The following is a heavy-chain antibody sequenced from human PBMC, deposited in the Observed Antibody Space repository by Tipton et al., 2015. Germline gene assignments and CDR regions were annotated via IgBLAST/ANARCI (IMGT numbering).Heavy chain of an antibody. CDR3: ARYEGHMTFDN. CDR1: GASVNSDPYF. D-gene: IGHD3-3*01. V-gene: IGHV4-61*01. J-gene: IGHJ4*02. Sequence: TLSLTCNVSGASVNSDPYFWTWVRQPPGKGLEWIGYVFSTGSTNYNPSLKSRVTISLDASKDQFSLRLTSVTAADTAVYYCARYEGHMTFDNWGQGTLVTVSS. CDR2: VFSTGST.